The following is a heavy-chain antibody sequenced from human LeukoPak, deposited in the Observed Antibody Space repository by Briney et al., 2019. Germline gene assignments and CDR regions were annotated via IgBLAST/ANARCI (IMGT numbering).Heavy chain of an antibody. CDR3: VRGCTSTSCYDY. V-gene: IGHV3-7*01. D-gene: IGHD2-2*01. J-gene: IGHJ4*02. Sequence: GGSLRLSCTASGLTFRRFWMGWVRQAPGKGLEWVANRNEDGNKKYYVDSVKGRFTISRDNTKNSLYLQMNSLRVEDTAVYYCVRGCTSTSCYDYWGQGTLVTVSS. CDR1: GLTFRRFW. CDR2: RNEDGNKK.